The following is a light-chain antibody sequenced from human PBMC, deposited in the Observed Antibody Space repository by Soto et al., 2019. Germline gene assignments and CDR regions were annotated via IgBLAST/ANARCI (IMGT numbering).Light chain of an antibody. V-gene: IGKV1-5*01. CDR2: DAS. Sequence: TLLTQSRSALCGTLGARVTLTCWASQSISSWLAWYQQKPGKAPKLLIYDASSLESGVPSRFSGSGSGTEFTLTISSLQPDDFATYYCQQYNSYPWTSGQGTKVDI. J-gene: IGKJ1*01. CDR3: QQYNSYPWT. CDR1: QSISSW.